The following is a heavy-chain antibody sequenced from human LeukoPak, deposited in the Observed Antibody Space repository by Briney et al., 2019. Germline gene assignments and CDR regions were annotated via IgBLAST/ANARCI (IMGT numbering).Heavy chain of an antibody. Sequence: GGSLRLSCAASGFTFSSYSMNWVRQAPGKGLEWVSYISSSSSTIYYADSVKGRFTISSDNAKNSLYLQMNSLRAEDTAVYYCASNGDGYNWYAFDIWGQGTMVTVSS. CDR2: ISSSSSTI. D-gene: IGHD5-24*01. CDR1: GFTFSSYS. CDR3: ASNGDGYNWYAFDI. V-gene: IGHV3-48*04. J-gene: IGHJ3*02.